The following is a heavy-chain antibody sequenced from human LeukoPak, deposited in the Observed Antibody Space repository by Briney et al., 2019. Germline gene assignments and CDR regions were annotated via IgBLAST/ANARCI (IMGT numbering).Heavy chain of an antibody. CDR2: INWNGGSA. D-gene: IGHD5-24*01. V-gene: IGHV3-20*04. J-gene: IGHJ3*02. CDR1: GFTFDDYG. Sequence: GSLRLSCAASGFTFDDYGMNWVRQAPGKRLEWVSGINWNGGSAGYEDSVKGRFTISRDNAKNSLYLQMNSLRAEDTALYYCARDLGYKDYVSAFDIWGQGTMVTVSS. CDR3: ARDLGYKDYVSAFDI.